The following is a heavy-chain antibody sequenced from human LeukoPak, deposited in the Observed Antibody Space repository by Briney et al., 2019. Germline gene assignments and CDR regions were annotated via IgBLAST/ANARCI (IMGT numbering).Heavy chain of an antibody. Sequence: GGSLRLSCAASGFTFSSYAMSWVRQAPGKGLEWVSAISGSGGSTYYADSVKGRFTISRDNSKNTLYLQMNSLRAEDTAVYYCAKDGEYYYDSSGYMDCGQGTLVTVSS. D-gene: IGHD3-22*01. CDR2: ISGSGGST. J-gene: IGHJ4*02. V-gene: IGHV3-23*01. CDR3: AKDGEYYYDSSGYMD. CDR1: GFTFSSYA.